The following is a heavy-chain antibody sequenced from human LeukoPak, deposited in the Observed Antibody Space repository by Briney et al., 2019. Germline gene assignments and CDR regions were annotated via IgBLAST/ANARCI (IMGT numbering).Heavy chain of an antibody. V-gene: IGHV4-59*01. Sequence: PSETLSLTCTVSGVSISSYYWSWLRQPPGKGLEWIGYIYYTGSTNYNPSLKSRVTISVDTSKNQFSLKLSSVTAADTAVYYCARGNSGSYYGFDYWGQGTLVTVSS. D-gene: IGHD1-26*01. CDR3: ARGNSGSYYGFDY. CDR1: GVSISSYY. CDR2: IYYTGST. J-gene: IGHJ4*02.